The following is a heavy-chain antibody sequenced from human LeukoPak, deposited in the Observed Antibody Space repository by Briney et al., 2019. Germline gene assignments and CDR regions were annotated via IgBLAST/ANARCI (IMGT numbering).Heavy chain of an antibody. Sequence: PSETLSLTCTVSGGSISSGDYYWSWIRQPPGKGLEWIGCIYYSGSTYYNPSLKSRVTISVDTSKNQFSLKLSSVTAADTAVYYCARDLHTPGDYGDYGSPPNWFDPWGQGTLVTVSS. CDR2: IYYSGST. V-gene: IGHV4-30-4*08. J-gene: IGHJ5*02. CDR3: ARDLHTPGDYGDYGSPPNWFDP. D-gene: IGHD4-17*01. CDR1: GGSISSGDYY.